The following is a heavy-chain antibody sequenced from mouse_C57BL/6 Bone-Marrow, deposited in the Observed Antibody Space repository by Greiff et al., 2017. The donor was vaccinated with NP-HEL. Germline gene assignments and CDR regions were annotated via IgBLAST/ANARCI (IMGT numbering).Heavy chain of an antibody. CDR2: IRLKSDNYAT. D-gene: IGHD1-1*01. Sequence: EVKVEESGGGLVQPGGSMKLSCVASGFTFSNYWMNWVRQSPEKGLEWVAQIRLKSDNYATHYAESVKGRFTISRDDSKSSVYLQMNNLRAEDTGIYYCTSDYYGSSPYYFDYWGQGTTLTVSS. V-gene: IGHV6-3*01. CDR1: GFTFSNYW. CDR3: TSDYYGSSPYYFDY. J-gene: IGHJ2*01.